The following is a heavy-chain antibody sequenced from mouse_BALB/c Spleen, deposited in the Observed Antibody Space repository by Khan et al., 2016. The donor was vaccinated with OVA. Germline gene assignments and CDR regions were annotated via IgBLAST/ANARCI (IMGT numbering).Heavy chain of an antibody. CDR1: GFTCIDYG. D-gene: IGHD3-1*01. CDR3: ARGGTGGFAY. J-gene: IGHJ3*01. Sequence: VELVESGGGLVQPGGSRILSCAASGFTCIDYGLVWIRQGPGMVPAWITFFSSLAYTFYYANTVPDRFAISRRNAKNTLYQEMNSLRTEDTARYYCARGGTGGFAYWGQGTLVTVSA. CDR2: FSSLAYTF. V-gene: IGHV5-15*02.